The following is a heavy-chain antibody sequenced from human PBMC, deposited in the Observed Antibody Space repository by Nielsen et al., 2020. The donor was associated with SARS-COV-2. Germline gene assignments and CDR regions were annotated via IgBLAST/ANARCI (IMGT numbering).Heavy chain of an antibody. CDR3: ARSPASLRSYFAFDV. Sequence: GGSLRLSCTGSGYTFPTYWIAWVRQMPGEGLELMGIIYPEDSDTRYRPSFEGLVTISGDKSLSTAYLQWDSLKASDTAKYFCARSPASLRSYFAFDVWGQGTMVTVSS. CDR2: IYPEDSDT. CDR1: GYTFPTYW. J-gene: IGHJ3*01. V-gene: IGHV5-51*01. D-gene: IGHD2/OR15-2a*01.